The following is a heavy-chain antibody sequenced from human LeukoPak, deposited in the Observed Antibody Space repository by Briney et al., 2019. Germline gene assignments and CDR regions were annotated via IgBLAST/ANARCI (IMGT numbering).Heavy chain of an antibody. CDR2: IYPTDSDT. CDR3: ARQIRYFDWSPFDF. J-gene: IGHJ4*02. CDR1: GFRFNNYW. D-gene: IGHD3-9*01. Sequence: GESLKISCKGSGFRFNNYWIVWVRQMPGKGLEWVGSIYPTDSDTRYSPSFQGQVTISADKSISTAYLQWTSLKTSDTAIYYCARQIRYFDWSPFDFWGQGTLVTVSS. V-gene: IGHV5-51*01.